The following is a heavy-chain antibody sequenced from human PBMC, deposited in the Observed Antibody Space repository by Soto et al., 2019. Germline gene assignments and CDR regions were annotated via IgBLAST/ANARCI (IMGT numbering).Heavy chain of an antibody. V-gene: IGHV3-11*06. CDR2: ISSSSSYT. CDR1: GFTFSDYY. J-gene: IGHJ2*01. CDR3: ARPPEYYYESSGYRHWYFDL. D-gene: IGHD3-22*01. Sequence: WGSLRLSCAASGFTFSDYYMSWIRQAPGKGLEWVSYISSSSSYTNYADSVKGRFTISRDNDKNSLYLKMNSLRAEDTAVYYCARPPEYYYESSGYRHWYFDLWGRGTLVAASA.